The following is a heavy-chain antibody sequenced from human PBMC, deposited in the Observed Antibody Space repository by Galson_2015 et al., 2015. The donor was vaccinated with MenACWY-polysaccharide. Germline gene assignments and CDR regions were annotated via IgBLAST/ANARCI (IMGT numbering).Heavy chain of an antibody. CDR1: GGSISSYS. CDR2: IYNSGST. J-gene: IGHJ6*03. Sequence: SETLSLTCTVSGGSISSYSWSWIRQPPGKGLEWIGDIYNSGSTYYSPSLKSRVTISVDTSKMQFSLKLSSVTAADTAVYFCARVQRVTMVRGLSSLRDYYYYIDVWGKGTTVTVSS. D-gene: IGHD3-10*01. CDR3: ARVQRVTMVRGLSSLRDYYYYIDV. V-gene: IGHV4-59*01.